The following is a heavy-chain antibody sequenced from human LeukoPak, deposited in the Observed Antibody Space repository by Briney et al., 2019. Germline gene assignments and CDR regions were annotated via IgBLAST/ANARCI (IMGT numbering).Heavy chain of an antibody. J-gene: IGHJ4*02. D-gene: IGHD6-13*01. CDR3: ATDHHTSSWFSDY. V-gene: IGHV3-15*01. Sequence: GGSLRLSCAASVDSFSIDWMSWVRQAPGKGLEWVGRYKSNTGGTTRDYAAPVEGRFSISRDNSKNTLYLQMNTLRAEDTAVYSCATDHHTSSWFSDYWGQGTLVTVSS. CDR2: YKSNTGGTTR. CDR1: VDSFSIDW.